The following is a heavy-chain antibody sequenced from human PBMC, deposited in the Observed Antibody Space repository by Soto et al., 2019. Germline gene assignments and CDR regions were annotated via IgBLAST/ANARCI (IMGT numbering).Heavy chain of an antibody. Sequence: EVQVVESGGDLVQPGGSLRLSCAVSGFSFSTHWMTWVRQAPGKGLEWVATIKQDGSEKYYVDSVKGRFTISRDNAKNSWYLQMNSLRAEDTAVYYCARYGRIPWLGESAGNGGQGTVVTVSS. CDR1: GFSFSTHW. CDR2: IKQDGSEK. D-gene: IGHD3-10*01. CDR3: ARYGRIPWLGESAGN. J-gene: IGHJ4*02. V-gene: IGHV3-7*04.